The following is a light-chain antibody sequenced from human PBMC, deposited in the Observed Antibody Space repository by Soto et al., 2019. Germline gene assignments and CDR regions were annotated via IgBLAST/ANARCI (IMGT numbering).Light chain of an antibody. Sequence: QSALTQPPSASGSPGQSVTISCTGTSSDVGGYNYVSWYQQHPGKAPKLLIYDNNERPSGIPDRFSGSKSGTSATLGITGLQTGDEADYYCGTWDSSLSAGVFGGGTKLTVL. CDR3: GTWDSSLSAGV. CDR1: SSDVGGYNY. J-gene: IGLJ2*01. CDR2: DNN. V-gene: IGLV1-51*01.